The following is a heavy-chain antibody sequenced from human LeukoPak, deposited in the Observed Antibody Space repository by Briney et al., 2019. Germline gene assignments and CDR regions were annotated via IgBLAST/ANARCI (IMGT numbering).Heavy chain of an antibody. CDR2: IRSDGSDK. J-gene: IGHJ4*02. D-gene: IGHD2-2*03. CDR1: GFTFSNYD. CDR3: ARLDLDY. V-gene: IGHV3-30*02. Sequence: QSGGSLRLSCAASGFTFSNYDMHWARQAPGKGLEWVTFIRSDGSDKYYADPVKGRFTISRDNSRNTLYLQMNSLRAEDTAVYYCARLDLDYWGQGTLVTVSS.